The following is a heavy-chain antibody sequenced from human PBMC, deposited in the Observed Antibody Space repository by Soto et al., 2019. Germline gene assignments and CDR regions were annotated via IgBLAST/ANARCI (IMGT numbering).Heavy chain of an antibody. CDR2: MNPNSGNT. Sequence: QVQLVQSGAEGKKPGASVKVSCKASGYTFTSYDINWVRQATGQGLEWMGWMNPNSGNTGYAQKLQGRVTMTRNASISTAYMELSSLRSEATDVYYCARWPDGYYYYGMDEWGQGTRVTVSS. CDR3: ARWPDGYYYYGMDE. CDR1: GYTFTSYD. J-gene: IGHJ6*02. V-gene: IGHV1-8*01.